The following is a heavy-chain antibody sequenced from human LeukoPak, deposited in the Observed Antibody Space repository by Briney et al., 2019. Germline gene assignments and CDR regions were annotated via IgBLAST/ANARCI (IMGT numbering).Heavy chain of an antibody. CDR3: AKVSSDDYVWGSYIDY. CDR2: ISGSGGST. J-gene: IGHJ4*02. Sequence: GGSLRLSCAASGFTFSSYAMSWVRQAPGKGLEWVSAISGSGGSTYYADSVKGRFTISRDNSKNTLYLQMNSLRAEDAAVYYCAKVSSDDYVWGSYIDYWGQGTLVTVSS. D-gene: IGHD3-16*01. CDR1: GFTFSSYA. V-gene: IGHV3-23*01.